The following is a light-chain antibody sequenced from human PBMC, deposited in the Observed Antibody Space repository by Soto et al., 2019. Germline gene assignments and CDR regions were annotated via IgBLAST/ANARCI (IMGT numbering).Light chain of an antibody. CDR3: MQARQSPWT. Sequence: DIVMTQSPLSLPVTPGEPASISCRSSQSLLHSDGYTYLDWYLQKPGQSLQVLIFLGSNRASGVPDRFSASGSGTDFTLKISRVEAEDVGVYYCMQARQSPWTFGQGTKVEIK. V-gene: IGKV2-28*01. CDR2: LGS. J-gene: IGKJ1*01. CDR1: QSLLHSDGYTY.